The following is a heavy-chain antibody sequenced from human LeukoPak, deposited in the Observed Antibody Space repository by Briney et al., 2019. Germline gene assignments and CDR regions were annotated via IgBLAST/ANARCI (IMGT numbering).Heavy chain of an antibody. D-gene: IGHD3-16*01. CDR2: ISSSGSTI. J-gene: IGHJ4*02. CDR1: GFTFSSYE. V-gene: IGHV3-48*03. CDR3: ARGLSPGYDYVWGSY. Sequence: GGSLRLSCAASGFTFSSYEMNWVRQAPGKGLEWVSYISSSGSTIYYADPVKGRFTISRDNAKNSLYLQMNSLRAEDTAVYYCARGLSPGYDYVWGSYWGQGTLVTVSS.